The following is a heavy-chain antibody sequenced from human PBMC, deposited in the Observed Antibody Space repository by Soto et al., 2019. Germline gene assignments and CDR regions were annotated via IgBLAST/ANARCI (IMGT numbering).Heavy chain of an antibody. D-gene: IGHD5-12*01. CDR1: GGTFNNYP. V-gene: IGHV1-69*13. CDR3: ARGRGYSGDDHYYYFDMDV. J-gene: IGHJ6*02. CDR2: SIPIFGTA. Sequence: SVKVSCKASGGTFNNYPITWVRQAPGEGLEWMGGSIPIFGTANYAQKFQGRVTISVDEPTSTAYMELSSLRSEDTAVYYCARGRGYSGDDHYYYFDMDVWGQGTTVTVSS.